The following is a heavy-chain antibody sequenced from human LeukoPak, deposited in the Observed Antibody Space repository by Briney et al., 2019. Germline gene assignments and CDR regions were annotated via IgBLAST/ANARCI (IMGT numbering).Heavy chain of an antibody. D-gene: IGHD3-22*01. CDR3: ARALYYYESSGYYFDY. CDR2: IDWDDDK. J-gene: IGHJ4*02. CDR1: GFSLSTSGMC. V-gene: IGHV2-70*11. Sequence: SGPALVNPTQTLTLTCTFSGFSLSTSGMCVSWIRQPPGKALEWLARIDWDDDKYYSTSLKTRLTISKDTSKNQVVLTMTNMDPVDTATYYCARALYYYESSGYYFDYWGQGTLVTVSS.